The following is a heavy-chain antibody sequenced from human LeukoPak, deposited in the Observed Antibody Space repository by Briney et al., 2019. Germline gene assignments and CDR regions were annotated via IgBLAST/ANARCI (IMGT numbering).Heavy chain of an antibody. D-gene: IGHD2-21*01. CDR1: GGSITRSNYY. Sequence: SETLSLTCTFSGGSITRSNYYWGWIRQPPGKALEWIGSMYNTGGSYYNPSLESRVTISVDTSKSQFSLKVNSVTAADTAVYYCGIAPDYWGQGTLVTVSS. CDR2: MYNTGGS. J-gene: IGHJ4*02. V-gene: IGHV4-39*01. CDR3: GIAPDY.